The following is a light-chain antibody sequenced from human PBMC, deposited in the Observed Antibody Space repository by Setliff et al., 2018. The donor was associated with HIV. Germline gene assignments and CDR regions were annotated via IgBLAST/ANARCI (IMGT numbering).Light chain of an antibody. Sequence: QSVLTQPASVCGSPGQSITISCTGTSNDVGGYNYVPWYQQDPGKAPKLMIYDVGNRPSGVSNRFSGSKSGNTASLTISGLLAEDEADYYCSSYTSSFTYVFGTGTKVTVL. CDR3: SSYTSSFTYV. V-gene: IGLV2-14*03. CDR1: SNDVGGYNY. CDR2: DVG. J-gene: IGLJ1*01.